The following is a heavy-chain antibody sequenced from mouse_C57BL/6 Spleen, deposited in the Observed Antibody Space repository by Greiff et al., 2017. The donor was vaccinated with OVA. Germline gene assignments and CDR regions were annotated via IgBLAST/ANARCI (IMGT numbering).Heavy chain of an antibody. Sequence: EVNVVESGGGLVQPGGSLKLSCAASGFTFSDYYMYWVRQTPEKRLEWVAYISNGGGSTYYPDTVKGRFTISRDNAKNTLYLQMSRLKSEDTAMYYCARRRLYYYAMDYWGQGTSVTVSS. CDR2: ISNGGGST. CDR1: GFTFSDYY. D-gene: IGHD2-2*01. V-gene: IGHV5-12*01. J-gene: IGHJ4*01. CDR3: ARRRLYYYAMDY.